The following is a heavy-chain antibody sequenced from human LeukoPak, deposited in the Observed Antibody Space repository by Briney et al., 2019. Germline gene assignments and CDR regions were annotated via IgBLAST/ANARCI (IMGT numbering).Heavy chain of an antibody. CDR3: ARRDYGDRFDP. Sequence: SETLSLTCTVSGGSISSSSYSWGWIRQPPGKGLEWIGSIYYSGSTYYNPSLKSRVTISVDTSKNQFSLKLSSVTAADTAVYYCARRDYGDRFDPWGQGTLVTVSS. D-gene: IGHD4-17*01. V-gene: IGHV4-39*01. J-gene: IGHJ5*02. CDR2: IYYSGST. CDR1: GGSISSSSYS.